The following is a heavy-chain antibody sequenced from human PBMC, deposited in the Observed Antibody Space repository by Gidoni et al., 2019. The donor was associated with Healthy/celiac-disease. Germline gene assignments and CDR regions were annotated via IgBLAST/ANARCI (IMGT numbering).Heavy chain of an antibody. CDR1: GFTFSSDG. Sequence: QVQLVESGGGVVQPGRSLRLSCAASGFTFSSDGMPCVRQAPGKGLEWVAVIWYDGSNKYYADSVKGRFTISRDNSKNTLYLQMNSLRAEDTAVYYCARVEGYCSGGSCYPPYYYYGMDVWGQGTTVTVSS. V-gene: IGHV3-33*01. D-gene: IGHD2-15*01. CDR2: IWYDGSNK. CDR3: ARVEGYCSGGSCYPPYYYYGMDV. J-gene: IGHJ6*02.